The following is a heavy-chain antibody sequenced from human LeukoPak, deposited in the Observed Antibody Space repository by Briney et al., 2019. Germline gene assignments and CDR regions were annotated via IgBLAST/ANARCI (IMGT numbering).Heavy chain of an antibody. J-gene: IGHJ5*02. D-gene: IGHD1-26*01. V-gene: IGHV4-38-2*01. Sequence: PSETLSLTCAVSGYSISSGYYWGWIRQPPGKGLEWIGSIYHSGSTYYNPSLKSRVTISVDTSKNQFSPKLSSVTAADTAVYYCARHVSSGGGWFDPWGQGTLVTVSS. CDR1: GYSISSGYY. CDR2: IYHSGST. CDR3: ARHVSSGGGWFDP.